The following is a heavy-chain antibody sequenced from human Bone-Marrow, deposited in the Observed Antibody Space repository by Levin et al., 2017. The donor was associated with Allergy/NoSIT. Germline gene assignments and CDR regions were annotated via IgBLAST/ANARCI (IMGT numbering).Heavy chain of an antibody. CDR2: IYYSGST. CDR1: GGSISSSSYY. J-gene: IGHJ4*02. V-gene: IGHV4-39*01. D-gene: IGHD3-10*01. Sequence: SETLSLTCTVSGGSISSSSYYWGWIRQPPGKGLEWIGSIYYSGSTYYNPSLKSRVTISVDTSKNQFSLKLSSVTAADTAVYYCARHPNRYYYGSGSSSVFYWGQGTLVTVSS. CDR3: ARHPNRYYYGSGSSSVFY.